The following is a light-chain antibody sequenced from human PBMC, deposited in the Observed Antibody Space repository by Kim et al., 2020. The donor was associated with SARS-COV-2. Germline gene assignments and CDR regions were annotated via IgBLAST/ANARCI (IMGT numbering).Light chain of an antibody. CDR1: QSVFYSSNNKNY. CDR2: WAS. Sequence: DIVMTQSPDSLAVTLGERATINCKSSQSVFYSSNNKNYLVWYQQKPGQPPKLLIYWASTRESGVPDRFSGSGSGTDFTLTISSLHAEDVAVYYCQQYYAAPWTFGQGTKVEIK. V-gene: IGKV4-1*01. CDR3: QQYYAAPWT. J-gene: IGKJ1*01.